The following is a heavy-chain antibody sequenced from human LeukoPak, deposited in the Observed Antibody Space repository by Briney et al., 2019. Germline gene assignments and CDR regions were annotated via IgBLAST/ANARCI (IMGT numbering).Heavy chain of an antibody. J-gene: IGHJ4*02. CDR3: AREGDSGPTDY. CDR2: ISSNGGST. D-gene: IGHD2-21*02. Sequence: PGGSLRLSCAASRFTFSHYSMHWVRQAPGKGPEYVSAISSNGGSTYYANSVKGRFTISRDNSKNTLYLQMGSLRAEDMAVYYCAREGDSGPTDYWGQGTLVTVSS. CDR1: RFTFSHYS. V-gene: IGHV3-64*01.